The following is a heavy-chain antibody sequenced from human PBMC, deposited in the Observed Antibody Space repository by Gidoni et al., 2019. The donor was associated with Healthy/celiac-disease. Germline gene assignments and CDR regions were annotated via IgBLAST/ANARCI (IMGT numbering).Heavy chain of an antibody. D-gene: IGHD3-22*01. CDR1: GFTFSSYA. V-gene: IGHV3-30-3*01. Sequence: QVQLVESGGGVVQPGRSLRLSCAASGFTFSSYAMPWVRQAPGKGLEWVAVISYDGSNKYYADSVKGRFTISRDNSKNTLYLQMNSLRAEDTAVYYCATLVVINEVGAFDIWGQGTMVTVSS. J-gene: IGHJ3*02. CDR3: ATLVVINEVGAFDI. CDR2: ISYDGSNK.